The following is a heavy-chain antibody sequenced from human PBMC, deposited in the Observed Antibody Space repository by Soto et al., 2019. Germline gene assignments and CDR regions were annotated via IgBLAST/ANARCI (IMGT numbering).Heavy chain of an antibody. Sequence: QLQLQESGPGLVKPSETLSLTCTVSGGSISSSSYYWGWIRQPPGKVLEWIGSIYYSGSTYYNPSLKSRVAISVDTSKNQYSLKLSSVTAAETAVDYCARHRKAFGGVIGNFDYWGQGPLVSVSS. CDR3: ARHRKAFGGVIGNFDY. CDR2: IYYSGST. D-gene: IGHD3-16*01. J-gene: IGHJ4*02. V-gene: IGHV4-39*01. CDR1: GGSISSSSYY.